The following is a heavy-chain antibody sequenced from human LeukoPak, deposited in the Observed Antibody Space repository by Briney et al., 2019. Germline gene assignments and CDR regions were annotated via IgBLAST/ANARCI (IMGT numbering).Heavy chain of an antibody. CDR2: ISSSGSAI. J-gene: IGHJ4*02. CDR3: ARDYPAAIHY. D-gene: IGHD2-2*02. CDR1: GFTFSSYA. V-gene: IGHV3-48*01. Sequence: GGSLRLSCAASGFTFSSYAMSWVRQAPGKGLEWVSYISSSGSAIYYADSVKGRFTISRDNAKNSLYLQMNSLRAEDTAVYYCARDYPAAIHYWGQGTLVTVSS.